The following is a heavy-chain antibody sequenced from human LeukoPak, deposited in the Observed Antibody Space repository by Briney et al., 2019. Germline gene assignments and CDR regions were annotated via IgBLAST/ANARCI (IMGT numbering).Heavy chain of an antibody. CDR1: GFPFSDYY. D-gene: IGHD1-26*01. J-gene: IGHJ4*03. V-gene: IGHV3-11*01. CDR2: ISSRGGTI. CDR3: ARQYSGSYPDY. Sequence: GGSLRLSCAASGFPFSDYYMSWIRQAPGKGLEWVSYISSRGGTIYYVDSVKGRFTISRDNAKNSLYLQMNSLRAEDTAVYYCARQYSGSYPDYWGQGTQVTVSS.